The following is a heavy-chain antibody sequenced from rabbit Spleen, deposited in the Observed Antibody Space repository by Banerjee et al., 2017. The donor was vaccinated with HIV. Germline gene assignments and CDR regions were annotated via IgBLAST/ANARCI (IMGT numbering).Heavy chain of an antibody. Sequence: LEESGGGLVKPGGTLTLTYTVSGFSFSSNWICWVRQAPGKGLEWIACINTNNGDTDYANWPKGRFTISKTSSTTVTLQMTSLTAADTATYFCARNYVNTFDPWGPGTLVTVS. J-gene: IGHJ2*01. V-gene: IGHV1S45*01. CDR3: ARNYVNTFDP. D-gene: IGHD1-1*01. CDR1: GFSFSSNW. CDR2: INTNNGDT.